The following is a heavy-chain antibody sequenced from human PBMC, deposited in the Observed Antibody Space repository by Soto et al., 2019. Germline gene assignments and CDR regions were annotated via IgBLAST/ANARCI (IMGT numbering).Heavy chain of an antibody. CDR1: GFTFSSYW. Sequence: GGSLRLSCAASGFTFSSYWMSWVRQAPGKGLEWVANIKQDGSEKYYVDSVKGRFTISRDNAKNSLYLQMNSLRAEDTAVYYCARDRIYDFWSGTIFDYWGQGTLVTVSS. D-gene: IGHD3-3*01. CDR2: IKQDGSEK. V-gene: IGHV3-7*01. J-gene: IGHJ4*02. CDR3: ARDRIYDFWSGTIFDY.